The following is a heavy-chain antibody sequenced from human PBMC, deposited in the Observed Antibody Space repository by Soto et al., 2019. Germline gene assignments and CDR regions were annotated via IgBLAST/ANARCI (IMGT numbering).Heavy chain of an antibody. J-gene: IGHJ5*02. D-gene: IGHD3-16*01. V-gene: IGHV4-59*01. CDR1: GGSISSYY. Sequence: SETLSLTCTVSGGSISSYYWSWIRQPPGKGLEWIGYIYYSGSTNYNPSLKSRVTISVDTSKNQFSLKLSSVTAADTAVYYCARLLSSGGSWFDPWGQGTLVTVSS. CDR3: ARLLSSGGSWFDP. CDR2: IYYSGST.